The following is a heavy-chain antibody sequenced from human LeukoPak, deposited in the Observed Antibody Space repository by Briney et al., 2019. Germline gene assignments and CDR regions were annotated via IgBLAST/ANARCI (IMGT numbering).Heavy chain of an antibody. V-gene: IGHV1-2*02. D-gene: IGHD6-13*01. CDR1: GYTFTGYY. J-gene: IGHJ6*02. CDR2: INPNSGGT. Sequence: ASVKVSCKASGYTFTGYYMHWVRQAPGRGLEWMGWINPNSGGTNYAQKFQGRVTMTRDTSISTAYMELSRLRSDDTAVYYCAREEQQLDYYYYGMDVWGQGTTVTVSS. CDR3: AREEQQLDYYYYGMDV.